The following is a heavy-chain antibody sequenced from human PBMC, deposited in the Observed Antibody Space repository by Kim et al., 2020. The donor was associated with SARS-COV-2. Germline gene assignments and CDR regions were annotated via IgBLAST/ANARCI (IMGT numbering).Heavy chain of an antibody. Sequence: QEFQGRVTMHGETSTSPVYMELSSLRSEDTAVYYCARDLVVVPAASGFDYWGQGTLVTVSS. J-gene: IGHJ4*02. CDR3: ARDLVVVPAASGFDY. V-gene: IGHV1-46*01. D-gene: IGHD2-2*01.